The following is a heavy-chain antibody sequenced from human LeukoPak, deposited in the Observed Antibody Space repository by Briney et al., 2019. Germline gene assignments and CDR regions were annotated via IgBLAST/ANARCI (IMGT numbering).Heavy chain of an antibody. CDR1: GGSISSSSYY. D-gene: IGHD3-10*01. J-gene: IGHJ4*02. CDR3: ARDLGRITMVRGAIPDY. Sequence: PSETLSLTCTVSGGSISSSSYYWGWIRQPPGKGLEWIGSIYYSGSTYYNPSLKSRVTISVDTSKNQFSLKLSSVTAADTAVYYCARDLGRITMVRGAIPDYWGQGTLVTVSS. CDR2: IYYSGST. V-gene: IGHV4-39*02.